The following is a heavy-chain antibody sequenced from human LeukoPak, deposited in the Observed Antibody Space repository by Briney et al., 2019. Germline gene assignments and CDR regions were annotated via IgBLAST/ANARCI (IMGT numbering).Heavy chain of an antibody. CDR2: TYYSGTT. Sequence: PSQTLSLTCTVSGGFISSGGYSWNWIRQHPGKGLEWLGYTYYSGTTNYNPSLKRRVIISVDTSKNQFSLRLNSVTAADTAVYYCVRGQVRSSWYRDEEFDIWGQGRMVTVSS. J-gene: IGHJ3*02. V-gene: IGHV4-31*03. D-gene: IGHD6-13*01. CDR1: GGFISSGGYS. CDR3: VRGQVRSSWYRDEEFDI.